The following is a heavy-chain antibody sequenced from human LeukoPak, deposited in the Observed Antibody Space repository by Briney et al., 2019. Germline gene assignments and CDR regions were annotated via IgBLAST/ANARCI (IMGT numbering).Heavy chain of an antibody. Sequence: ASVKVSCKAFAYTSTSNSMHWVRHAPGQGPEWMGVISPSGGSTTYAQKFQGRVTLTRDMSTSTDYLELSSLRSEDTAVYYCARDNSVRDEAWWFNPWGQGTLVTVSS. CDR1: AYTSTSNS. CDR2: ISPSGGST. J-gene: IGHJ5*02. V-gene: IGHV1-46*01. D-gene: IGHD5-24*01. CDR3: ARDNSVRDEAWWFNP.